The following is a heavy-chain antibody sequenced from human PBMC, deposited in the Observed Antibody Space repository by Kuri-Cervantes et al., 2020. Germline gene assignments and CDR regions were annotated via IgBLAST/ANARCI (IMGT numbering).Heavy chain of an antibody. CDR3: AKVSGYTYGGFDY. Sequence: SLKISCAASGFTFDDYAMHWVRQAPGKGLEWVSGISWNSGSVGYADSVKGRFTISRDNAKNSLYLQMNSLRAEGTALYYCAKVSGYTYGGFDYWGQGTLVTVSS. J-gene: IGHJ4*02. CDR2: ISWNSGSV. CDR1: GFTFDDYA. D-gene: IGHD5-18*01. V-gene: IGHV3-9*01.